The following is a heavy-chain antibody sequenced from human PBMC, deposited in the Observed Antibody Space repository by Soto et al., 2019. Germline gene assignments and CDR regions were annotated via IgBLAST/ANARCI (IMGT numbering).Heavy chain of an antibody. CDR1: GFTFSSYG. CDR3: ARTPSYSSSWYYAFDI. Sequence: VQLVESGGGVVQPGRSLRLSCAASGFTFSSYGMHWVRQAPGKGLEWVAVIWYDGSNKYYADSVKGRFTISRDNSKNTLYLQMNSLRAEDTAVYYCARTPSYSSSWYYAFDIWGQGTMVTVSS. J-gene: IGHJ3*02. CDR2: IWYDGSNK. D-gene: IGHD6-13*01. V-gene: IGHV3-33*01.